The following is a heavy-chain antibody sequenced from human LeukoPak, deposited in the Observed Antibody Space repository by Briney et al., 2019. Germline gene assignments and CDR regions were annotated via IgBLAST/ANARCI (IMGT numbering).Heavy chain of an antibody. CDR1: GYTFTSYD. J-gene: IGHJ4*02. D-gene: IGHD4/OR15-4a*01. CDR3: QRVADDSDYRDF. CDR2: MNPGSGAT. Sequence: ASVKVSCKASGYTFTSYDINWVRQAPGQGLEWMGWMNPGSGATGLAQNFQGRVTMTRNTAITIAFLELNSLRSEDTAFYYCQRVADDSDYRDFWGQGTLATVSS. V-gene: IGHV1-8*01.